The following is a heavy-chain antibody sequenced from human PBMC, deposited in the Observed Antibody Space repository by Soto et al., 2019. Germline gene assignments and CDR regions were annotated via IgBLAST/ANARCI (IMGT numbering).Heavy chain of an antibody. CDR1: GYTFTSNG. J-gene: IGHJ4*02. D-gene: IGHD3-22*01. CDR3: AKHYDSSGYYYFPDVFDY. Sequence: ASVKVSCKASGYTFTSNGISWVRQAPGQGLEWMGWISAYNGNTNYAQKLQGSATMTTDTSTSTAYMELRSLRSDDTAVYYCAKHYDSSGYYYFPDVFDYWGQGTLVTVSS. CDR2: ISAYNGNT. V-gene: IGHV1-18*01.